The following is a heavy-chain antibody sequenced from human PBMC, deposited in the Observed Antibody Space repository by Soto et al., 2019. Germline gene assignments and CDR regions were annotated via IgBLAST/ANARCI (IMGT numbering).Heavy chain of an antibody. Sequence: SETLSLTCAVYGGSLSGYQWSWIRQPPGKGLEWIGYIYYSGSTNYSPSLKSRVTISVDTSKNQFSLKLSSVTAADTAVYYCARGRIQLWYPFDYWGQGTLVTVSS. CDR3: ARGRIQLWYPFDY. J-gene: IGHJ4*02. CDR2: IYYSGST. V-gene: IGHV4-59*01. CDR1: GGSLSGYQ. D-gene: IGHD5-18*01.